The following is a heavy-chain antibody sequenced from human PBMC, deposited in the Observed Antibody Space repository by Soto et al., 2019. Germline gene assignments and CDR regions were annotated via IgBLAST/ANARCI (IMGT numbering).Heavy chain of an antibody. CDR3: ARVKYYDILTGYFYFDY. Sequence: SETLSLTCTVSGGSISSGDYYWSWIRQPPGKGLEWFGYIYYSGSTYYNPSLKSRVTISVDTSKNQFSLKLSSVTAADTAVYYCARVKYYDILTGYFYFDYWGQGTLVTVSS. CDR2: IYYSGST. D-gene: IGHD3-9*01. V-gene: IGHV4-30-4*01. CDR1: GGSISSGDYY. J-gene: IGHJ4*02.